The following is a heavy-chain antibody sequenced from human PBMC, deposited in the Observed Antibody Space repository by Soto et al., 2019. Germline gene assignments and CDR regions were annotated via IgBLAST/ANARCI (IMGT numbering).Heavy chain of an antibody. CDR1: GFTLIYA. D-gene: IGHD3-10*01. J-gene: IGHJ6*02. CDR2: MNGAASST. Sequence: EIQLLESGGGLVQPGGSLRLSCTASGFTLIYAMSWVRRPPGKGLEWVSSMNGAASSTSYADSVKGRFTTSRDNSKNTLDLEMNSLRAEDTAVYYCARGGADHYVYGMDVWGQGTTVIVSS. V-gene: IGHV3-23*01. CDR3: ARGGADHYVYGMDV.